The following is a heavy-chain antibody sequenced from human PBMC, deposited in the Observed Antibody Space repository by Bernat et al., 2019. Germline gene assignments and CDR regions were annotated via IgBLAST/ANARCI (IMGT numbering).Heavy chain of an antibody. V-gene: IGHV3-49*05. J-gene: IGHJ4*02. CDR2: IRSKAYGGTT. CDR1: GFTFGDYA. CDR3: TRYPRYYYDSSGYSPPFDY. D-gene: IGHD3-22*01. Sequence: EVQLVESGGGLVKPGRSLRLSCTASGFTFGDYAMSWFRQAPGKGLEWVGFIRSKAYGGTTEYAASMKGRFTISRDDSKSIAYLQMNSLKTEDTAVYYCTRYPRYYYDSSGYSPPFDYWGQGTLVTVSS.